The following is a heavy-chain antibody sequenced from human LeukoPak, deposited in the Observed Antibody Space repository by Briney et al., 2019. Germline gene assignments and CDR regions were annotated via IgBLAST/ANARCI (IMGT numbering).Heavy chain of an antibody. J-gene: IGHJ4*02. D-gene: IGHD4-17*01. V-gene: IGHV4-59*12. CDR3: ARDPRGDYGGVDY. Sequence: NPSETLSVTCTVSGGTISSYYWSWIRQPPGKWLEWIGYIYYSGSTNYNPSLKSRVTISVDTSKNQFSLKLSSVTAADTAVYYCARDPRGDYGGVDYWGQGTLVTVSS. CDR1: GGTISSYY. CDR2: IYYSGST.